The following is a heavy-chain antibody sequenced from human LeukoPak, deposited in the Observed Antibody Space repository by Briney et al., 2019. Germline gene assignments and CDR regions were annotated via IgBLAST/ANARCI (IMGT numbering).Heavy chain of an antibody. D-gene: IGHD3-22*01. CDR2: IDYSGRT. CDR3: ARRKDSSRWNGRDKWFDP. J-gene: IGHJ5*02. V-gene: IGHV4-59*08. Sequence: SETLSLTCTVSGDSIRNYYWNWIRQPPGKGLEWIGYIDYSGRTLYNPSLESRVTTSRDTSKTQFSLKLSSVTAADTAVYYCARRKDSSRWNGRDKWFDPWGQGTLVTVSS. CDR1: GDSIRNYY.